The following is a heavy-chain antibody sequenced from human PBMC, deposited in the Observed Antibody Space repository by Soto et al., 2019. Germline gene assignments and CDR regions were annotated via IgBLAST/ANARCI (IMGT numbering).Heavy chain of an antibody. CDR3: AREVYYGSGSYPN. V-gene: IGHV4-30-4*01. D-gene: IGHD3-10*01. Sequence: SETLSLTCTVSGGSISSGDYYWSWIRQPPGKGLEWIGYIYYSGSTYYNPSLKSRVTISVDTSKNQFSLRLNSVTAADTAVYYCAREVYYGSGSYPNWGQGTLVTVSS. CDR1: GGSISSGDYY. J-gene: IGHJ4*02. CDR2: IYYSGST.